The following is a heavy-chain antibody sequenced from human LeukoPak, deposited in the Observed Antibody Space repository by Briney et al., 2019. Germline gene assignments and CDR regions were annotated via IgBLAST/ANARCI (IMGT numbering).Heavy chain of an antibody. J-gene: IGHJ3*02. Sequence: PGRSLRLSCAASGFTFSSYGMHWVRQAPGKGLEWVAVISYDGSNKYYADSVKGRFTISRDNSKNTLYLQMNSLRAEDTAVYYCGVPGYDSSGPPVGDAFDIWGQGTMVTVSS. CDR1: GFTFSSYG. CDR2: ISYDGSNK. D-gene: IGHD3-22*01. V-gene: IGHV3-30*03. CDR3: GVPGYDSSGPPVGDAFDI.